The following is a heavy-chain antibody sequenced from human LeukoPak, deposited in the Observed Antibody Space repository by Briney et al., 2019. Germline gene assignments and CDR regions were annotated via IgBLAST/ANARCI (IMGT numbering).Heavy chain of an antibody. CDR3: AKLGCSSTRCYINY. V-gene: IGHV3-30*18. J-gene: IGHJ4*02. D-gene: IGHD2-2*01. Sequence: PGRSLRLSCAASGFTFSIYGMHWVRQAPGKGLEWVAVISFDGNNTYFADSVKGRFTISRDNSKNTLYLQMNSLRVEDTAVYYCAKLGCSSTRCYINYWGQGTLVTVSS. CDR2: ISFDGNNT. CDR1: GFTFSIYG.